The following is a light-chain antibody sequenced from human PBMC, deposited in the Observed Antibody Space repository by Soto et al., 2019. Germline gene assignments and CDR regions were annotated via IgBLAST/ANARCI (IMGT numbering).Light chain of an antibody. CDR2: AAS. J-gene: IGKJ3*01. V-gene: IGKV1-33*01. CDR3: QQDDGFPLT. CDR1: QGINHY. Sequence: DIQMTQSPSSLYASVGDTVRISCQASQGINHYLNWYQQNPGKAPRLLISAASTLEAGVPSRFTGGGCGTHFTFTISSLRPDYAAIYHCQQDDGFPLTFGPGTTVGIK.